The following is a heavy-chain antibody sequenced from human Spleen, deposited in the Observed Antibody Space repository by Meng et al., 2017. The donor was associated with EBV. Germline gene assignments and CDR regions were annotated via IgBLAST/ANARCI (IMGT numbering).Heavy chain of an antibody. J-gene: IGHJ4*02. CDR2: VHYSGST. CDR1: GGSISSFYY. CDR3: ARPFPSIVSPRLDPFGD. V-gene: IGHV4-39*01. Sequence: LHLHEARSGQVNPSEPPPLTCPVSGGSISSFYYWGWSRQPPGRGLEWIGSVHYSGSTYYSPSLKSRITVSVDTSKNQFSLRLTSVTAADTAVYYCARPFPSIVSPRLDPFGDWGQGTLVTVSS. D-gene: IGHD5/OR15-5a*01.